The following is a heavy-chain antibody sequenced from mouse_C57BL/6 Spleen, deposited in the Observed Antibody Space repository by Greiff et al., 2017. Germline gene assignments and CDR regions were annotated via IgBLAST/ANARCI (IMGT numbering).Heavy chain of an antibody. CDR1: GYTFTSYW. Sequence: QVQLQQPGAELVKPGASVKMSCKASGYTFTSYWITWVKQRPGQGLEWIGDIYPGSGSTNYNEKFKSKATLTVDTSSSTAYMQLSSLTSEDSAVYYFARYYGSSFDWYVDVWGTGTTVTVSS. D-gene: IGHD1-1*01. CDR2: IYPGSGST. CDR3: ARYYGSSFDWYVDV. J-gene: IGHJ1*03. V-gene: IGHV1-55*01.